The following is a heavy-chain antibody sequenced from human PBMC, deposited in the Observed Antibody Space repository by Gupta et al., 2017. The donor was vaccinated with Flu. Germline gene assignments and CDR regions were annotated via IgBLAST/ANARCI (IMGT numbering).Heavy chain of an antibody. Sequence: HWVRQAPGKGLEWVSGISWNSGSIGYADSVKGRFTISRDNAKNSLYLQMNSLRAEDTALYYCAKDLGYSGYDVVGDDAFDIWGQGTMVTVSS. V-gene: IGHV3-9*01. CDR3: AKDLGYSGYDVVGDDAFDI. D-gene: IGHD5-12*01. J-gene: IGHJ3*02. CDR2: ISWNSGSI.